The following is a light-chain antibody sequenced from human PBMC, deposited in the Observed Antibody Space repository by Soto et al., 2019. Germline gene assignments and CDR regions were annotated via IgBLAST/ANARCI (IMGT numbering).Light chain of an antibody. CDR2: VAS. Sequence: EVLLTQSPGTLSLSPGERATLSCRASQSVNNNFLAWYQQKPGQAPRLLIYVASSRATGIPDKFSGSGSGTDFSLTISRLEPEDFAVYFCQQYGRTPRTFFQGTKVEIK. CDR3: QQYGRTPRT. J-gene: IGKJ1*01. V-gene: IGKV3-20*01. CDR1: QSVNNNF.